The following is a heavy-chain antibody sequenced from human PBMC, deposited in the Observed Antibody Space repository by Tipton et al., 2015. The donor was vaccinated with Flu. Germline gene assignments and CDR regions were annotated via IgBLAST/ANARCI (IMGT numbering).Heavy chain of an antibody. D-gene: IGHD6-19*01. CDR2: VNPRGGRT. CDR3: ARGGGSAWYFSFDP. V-gene: IGHV1-46*01. J-gene: IGHJ5*02. Sequence: QLVQSGAEVKKPGASVKVSCKASGYTLTTYYMHWVRQAPGQGLEWMGVVNPRGGRTTYAQKFQARVTMTRDTSTSTIYMELSRLTSEDTAVYYCARGGGSAWYFSFDPWGQGTPVTVSS. CDR1: GYTLTTYY.